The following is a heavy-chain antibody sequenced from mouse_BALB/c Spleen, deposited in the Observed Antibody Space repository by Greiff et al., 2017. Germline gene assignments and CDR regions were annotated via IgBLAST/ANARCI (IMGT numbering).Heavy chain of an antibody. Sequence: EVKLVESGPELVKPGASVKISCKASGYTFTDYNMHWVKQSHGKSLEWIGYIYPYNGGTGYNQKFKSKATLTVDNSSSTAYMELRSLTSEDSAVYYCARGYGYGLAMDYWGQGTSVTVSS. D-gene: IGHD2-2*01. J-gene: IGHJ4*01. CDR2: IYPYNGGT. CDR1: GYTFTDYN. CDR3: ARGYGYGLAMDY. V-gene: IGHV1S29*02.